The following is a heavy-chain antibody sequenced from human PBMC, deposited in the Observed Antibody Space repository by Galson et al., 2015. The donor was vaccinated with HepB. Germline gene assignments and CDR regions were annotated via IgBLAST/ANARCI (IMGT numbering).Heavy chain of an antibody. CDR1: GFTFSSYS. V-gene: IGHV3-48*02. CDR2: ISSSSSTI. Sequence: SLRLSCAASGFTFSSYSMNWVRQAPGKGLEWVSYISSSSSTIYYADSVKGRFTISRDNAKNSLYLQMNSLRDEDTAVYYCARGRSGVGATRWAFDIWGQGTMVTVSS. J-gene: IGHJ3*02. D-gene: IGHD1-26*01. CDR3: ARGRSGVGATRWAFDI.